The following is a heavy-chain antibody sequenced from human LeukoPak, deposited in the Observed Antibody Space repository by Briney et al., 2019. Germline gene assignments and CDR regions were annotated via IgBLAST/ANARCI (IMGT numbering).Heavy chain of an antibody. Sequence: GGSLRLSCAASGFTFSSYSMNWVRQAPGKGLEWVSSISSSSSYIYYADSVKGRFTISRDNAKNSLYLQMDSLRAEDTAVYYCARGMGSMVRGAYDYWGQGTLVTVSS. CDR3: ARGMGSMVRGAYDY. CDR2: ISSSSSYI. D-gene: IGHD3-10*01. CDR1: GFTFSSYS. J-gene: IGHJ4*02. V-gene: IGHV3-21*01.